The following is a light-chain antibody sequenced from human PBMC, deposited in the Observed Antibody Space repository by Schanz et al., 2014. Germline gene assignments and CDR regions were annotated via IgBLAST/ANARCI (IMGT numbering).Light chain of an antibody. CDR3: SSYAGSNNLV. J-gene: IGLJ2*01. V-gene: IGLV2-11*01. Sequence: QSALTQPRSVSGSPGQSVTISCTGTSSDVGTYNFVSWYQQHPGKAPKLMIYDVNNRPSGVPDRFSASKSGNTASLTVSWLQAEDEAVYYCSSYAGSNNLVFGGGTKVTVL. CDR2: DVN. CDR1: SSDVGTYNF.